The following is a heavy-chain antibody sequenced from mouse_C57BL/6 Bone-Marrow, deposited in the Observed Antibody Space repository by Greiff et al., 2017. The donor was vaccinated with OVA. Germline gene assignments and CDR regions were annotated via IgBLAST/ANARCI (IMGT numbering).Heavy chain of an antibody. Sequence: SGPELVKPGASVKISCKASGYAFSSSWMNWVKQRPGKGLEWIGRIYPGDGDTNYNGKFKGKATLTADKSSSTAYMQLSSLTSEDSAVYFCARSEGYYGSSPFAYWGQGTLVTVSA. D-gene: IGHD1-1*01. V-gene: IGHV1-82*01. J-gene: IGHJ3*01. CDR3: ARSEGYYGSSPFAY. CDR1: GYAFSSSW. CDR2: IYPGDGDT.